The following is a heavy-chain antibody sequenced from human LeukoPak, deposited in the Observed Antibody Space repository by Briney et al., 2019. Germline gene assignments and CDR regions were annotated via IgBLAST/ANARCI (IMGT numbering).Heavy chain of an antibody. CDR3: ARDLVTVTKGFDI. J-gene: IGHJ3*02. Sequence: SETLSLTCAVSGDSFSSHYWTWIRQSPGTGLERIGYISHIGRTNYNPSLKSRVTISIDTSKNQFSLKLRSVTAADTAVYYCARDLVTVTKGFDIWGQGTMVSVSS. CDR1: GDSFSSHY. V-gene: IGHV4-59*11. D-gene: IGHD4-17*01. CDR2: ISHIGRT.